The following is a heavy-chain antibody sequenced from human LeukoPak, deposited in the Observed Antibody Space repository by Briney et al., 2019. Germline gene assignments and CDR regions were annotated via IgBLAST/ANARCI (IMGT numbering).Heavy chain of an antibody. D-gene: IGHD3-22*01. V-gene: IGHV3-21*01. CDR2: TSRSSLYI. J-gene: IGHJ4*02. CDR1: GLTSSPYS. CDR3: ARDPPYYDNSGYYYDY. Sequence: AGSLRLSSAASGLTSSPYSMNYDRQAPGKGLEWVSSTSRSSLYIYDADSVKGRFTISRDNAKNSLYLQMNSLRAEDTAVYYCARDPPYYDNSGYYYDYWGQGTLVTASS.